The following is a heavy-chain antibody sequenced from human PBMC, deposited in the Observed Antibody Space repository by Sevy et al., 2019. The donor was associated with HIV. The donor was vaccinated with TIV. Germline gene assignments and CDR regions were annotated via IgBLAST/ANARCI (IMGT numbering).Heavy chain of an antibody. D-gene: IGHD4-17*01. CDR3: ARDHVKDGDLGDYYYFAMDV. CDR2: ISGSDNTK. V-gene: IGHV3-11*01. J-gene: IGHJ6*02. Sequence: GGSLRLSCAASGFTLSDYYMSWIRQAPGKGLEWVSYISGSDNTKYYADSVKGRFTISRDNAKNSQYLQMNSLRAEDTAVYYCARDHVKDGDLGDYYYFAMDVWGQGTTVTVSS. CDR1: GFTLSDYY.